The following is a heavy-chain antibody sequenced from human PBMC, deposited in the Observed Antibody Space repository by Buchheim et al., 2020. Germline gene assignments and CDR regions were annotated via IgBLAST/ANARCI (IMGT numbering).Heavy chain of an antibody. Sequence: QVQLQESGPGLVKPSQTLSLTCTVSGGSISSGDYYWSWIRQPPGKGLEWIGYIYYSGITYYNPSLKSLVTISVDISKNPFSLKLRSVTAADTAVYYCARDVQYQLLSGYYYYGMDVWGQGTT. D-gene: IGHD2-2*01. CDR3: ARDVQYQLLSGYYYYGMDV. CDR2: IYYSGIT. CDR1: GGSISSGDYY. V-gene: IGHV4-30-4*01. J-gene: IGHJ6*02.